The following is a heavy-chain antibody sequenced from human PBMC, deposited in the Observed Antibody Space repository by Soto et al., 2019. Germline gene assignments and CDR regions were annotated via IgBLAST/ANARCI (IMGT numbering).Heavy chain of an antibody. CDR2: IDPSDSYT. V-gene: IGHV5-10-1*01. CDR1: GYTFTDYW. Sequence: KVSCKASGYTFTDYWISWVRQMPGKGLEWMGRIDPSDSYTNYSPSFQGHVTISADKSISTAYLQWSSLKASDTAMYYCARRNYDFWSGYPDNFDYWGQGTLVTVSS. CDR3: ARRNYDFWSGYPDNFDY. J-gene: IGHJ4*02. D-gene: IGHD3-3*01.